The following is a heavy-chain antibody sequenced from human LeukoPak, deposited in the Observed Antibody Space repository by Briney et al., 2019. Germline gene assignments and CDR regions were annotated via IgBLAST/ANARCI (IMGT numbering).Heavy chain of an antibody. D-gene: IGHD3-22*01. J-gene: IGHJ4*02. CDR1: GFTFSSRW. CDR3: ARAVYYDSSGYWGYYFDY. Sequence: PGGSLRLSCAASGFTFSSRWMSWVRQAPGKGLEWVANINQDASEKYYVDSVEGRFTISRDNAKNSLYLQMNSLRVEDTAVYYCARAVYYDSSGYWGYYFDYWGQGTLVTVSS. V-gene: IGHV3-7*01. CDR2: INQDASEK.